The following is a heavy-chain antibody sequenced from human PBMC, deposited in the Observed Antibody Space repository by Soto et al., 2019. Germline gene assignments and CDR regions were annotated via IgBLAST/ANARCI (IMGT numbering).Heavy chain of an antibody. CDR2: IKQDGSEK. D-gene: IGHD3-3*01. J-gene: IGHJ3*02. CDR1: GFTFSSYW. V-gene: IGHV3-7*01. Sequence: GGSLRLSCAASGFTFSSYWMSWVRQAPGKGLQWVANIKQDGSEKYYVDSVKGRFTISRDNAKNSLYLQMNSLRAEDTAVYYCARGSWSGYRDAFDIWGQGTMVTVSS. CDR3: ARGSWSGYRDAFDI.